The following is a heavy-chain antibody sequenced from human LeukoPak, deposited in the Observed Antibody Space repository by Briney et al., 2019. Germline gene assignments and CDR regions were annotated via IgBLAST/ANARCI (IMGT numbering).Heavy chain of an antibody. J-gene: IGHJ5*02. Sequence: SETLSLTCTVSGASISSYYWSWVRQPPGKGLEWIGYIYNSGSTRYNPPLESRVTISLGTSNNQFSLKLSSVTAADTAVYYCARQTNWFDVWGQGILVTVSS. CDR2: IYNSGST. CDR1: GASISSYY. CDR3: ARQTNWFDV. V-gene: IGHV4-59*08.